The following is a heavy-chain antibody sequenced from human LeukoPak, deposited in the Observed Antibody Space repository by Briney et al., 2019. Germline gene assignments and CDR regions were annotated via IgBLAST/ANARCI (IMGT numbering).Heavy chain of an antibody. Sequence: ASVKVSCKASGYTFTSYYTHWVRQAPGQGLEWMGIINPSGGSTSYAQKFQGRVTMTRDTSTSTVYMELSSLRSEDTAVYYCARASGSYYAEGNWFDPWGQGTLVTVSS. CDR3: ARASGSYYAEGNWFDP. CDR2: INPSGGST. CDR1: GYTFTSYY. J-gene: IGHJ5*02. V-gene: IGHV1-46*01. D-gene: IGHD1-26*01.